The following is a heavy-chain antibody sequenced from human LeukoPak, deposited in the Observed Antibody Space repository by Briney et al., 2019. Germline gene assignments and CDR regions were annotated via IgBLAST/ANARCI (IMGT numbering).Heavy chain of an antibody. D-gene: IGHD3-10*01. CDR3: ATEALDDSDSYFEY. V-gene: IGHV1-24*01. Sequence: ASVKVSCKASGYTFTGYYMHWVRQAPGKGLEWMGRFDPEDGETIYAQTLQGRVTMTEDTSTDTAYMELSSLRSEDTAVYYCATEALDDSDSYFEYWGQGTLVTVSS. CDR2: FDPEDGET. CDR1: GYTFTGYY. J-gene: IGHJ4*02.